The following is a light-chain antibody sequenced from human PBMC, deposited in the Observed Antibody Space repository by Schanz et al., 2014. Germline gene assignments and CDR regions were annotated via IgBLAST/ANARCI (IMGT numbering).Light chain of an antibody. J-gene: IGKJ1*01. V-gene: IGKV3D-15*01. Sequence: EIVLTQSPGTLSLSPGQRATLSCRASHSVSTNLAWYQQKPGQPPRLLIYDASNRATGIPARFSGSGSGTEFTLTISRLEPEDFAVYYCQQYNNWPETFGQGTKVEIK. CDR3: QQYNNWPET. CDR1: HSVSTN. CDR2: DAS.